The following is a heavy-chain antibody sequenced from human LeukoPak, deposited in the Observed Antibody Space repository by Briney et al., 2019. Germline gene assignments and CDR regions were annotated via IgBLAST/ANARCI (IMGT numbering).Heavy chain of an antibody. CDR2: TNPNQWGT. V-gene: IGHV1-2*02. Sequence: GASVKVSCKASGYTFTGYYMHWVRQAPGQGLDWMGWTNPNQWGTNYAQKFQRRVNMTRDTSISTAYMELSRLRSDDTAAYYCARDGNYDSSGYSHGYDYWGQGTLVTVSS. D-gene: IGHD3-22*01. CDR1: GYTFTGYY. J-gene: IGHJ4*02. CDR3: ARDGNYDSSGYSHGYDY.